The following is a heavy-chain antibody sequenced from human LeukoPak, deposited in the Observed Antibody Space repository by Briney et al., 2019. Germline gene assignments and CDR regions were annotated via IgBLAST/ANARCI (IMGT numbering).Heavy chain of an antibody. D-gene: IGHD5-18*01. Sequence: PSETLSLTCTVSGGSISSYYWSWIRQPPGKGLEWIGYIYYSGSTNYNPSLKSRVTMSVDTSKNQFSLKLSPMTAADTAVYYCARGVIQLWSSYYFDYWGQGTLVTVSS. V-gene: IGHV4-59*08. J-gene: IGHJ4*02. CDR3: ARGVIQLWSSYYFDY. CDR1: GGSISSYY. CDR2: IYYSGST.